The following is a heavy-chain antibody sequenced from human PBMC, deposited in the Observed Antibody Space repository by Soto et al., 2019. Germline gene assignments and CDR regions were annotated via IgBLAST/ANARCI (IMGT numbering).Heavy chain of an antibody. CDR1: GGSISSYY. V-gene: IGHV4-59*08. D-gene: IGHD2-15*01. CDR3: ARHRCCGGSCYRPGYNWVDP. Sequence: SETLSLTCTVSGGSISSYYWSWIRQPPGKGLEWIGYIYYSGSTNYNPSLKSRVTISVDTSKNPFSLKLSSVTAADTAVYYCARHRCCGGSCYRPGYNWVDPWGQGTLATVSS. CDR2: IYYSGST. J-gene: IGHJ5*02.